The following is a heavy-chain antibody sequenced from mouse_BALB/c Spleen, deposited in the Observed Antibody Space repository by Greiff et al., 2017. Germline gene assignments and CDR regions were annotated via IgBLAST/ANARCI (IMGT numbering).Heavy chain of an antibody. CDR2: IDPANGNT. D-gene: IGHD1-1*01. CDR3: AHGSSSYYFDD. V-gene: IGHV14-3*02. CDR1: GFNIKDTY. Sequence: VQLQQSGAELVKPGASVKLSCTASGFNIKDTYMHWVKQRPEQGLEWIGRIDPANGNTKYDPKFQGKATITADTSSNTAYLQLSSLTSEDTAVYYCAHGSSSYYFDDWGQGTTLTVSS. J-gene: IGHJ2*01.